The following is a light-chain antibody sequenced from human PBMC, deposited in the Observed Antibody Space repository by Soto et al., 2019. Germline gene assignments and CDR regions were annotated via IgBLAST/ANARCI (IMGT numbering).Light chain of an antibody. CDR3: QQYYSYPFT. CDR1: QGISSY. V-gene: IGKV1-8*01. J-gene: IGKJ3*01. CDR2: AAS. Sequence: AIRMTQSPSSFSASTGARVTITCRASQGISSYLAWYQQKPGKAPKLLIYAASTLQSGAPSRFSGSGSATNFTLTISCLQSEDFATYYCQQYYSYPFTFGPGTKVDIK.